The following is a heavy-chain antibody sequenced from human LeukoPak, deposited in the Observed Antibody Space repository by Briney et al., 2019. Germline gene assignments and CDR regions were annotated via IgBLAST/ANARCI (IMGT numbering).Heavy chain of an antibody. CDR3: ARVRGDILTGLNFDY. J-gene: IGHJ4*02. CDR1: GYSISSGYY. V-gene: IGHV4-38-2*02. CDR2: IYHSGST. Sequence: SETLSLTCTVSGYSISSGYYWGWIRQPPGKGLEWIGSIYHSGSTYYNPSLKSRVTISVDTSKNQFSLKLSSVTAADTAVYYCARVRGDILTGLNFDYWGQGTLVTVSS. D-gene: IGHD3-9*01.